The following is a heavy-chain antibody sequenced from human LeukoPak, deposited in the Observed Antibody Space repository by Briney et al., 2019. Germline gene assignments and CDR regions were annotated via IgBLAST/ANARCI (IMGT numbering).Heavy chain of an antibody. CDR3: ARATSPIAVAGTYYYYYGMDV. V-gene: IGHV1-69*04. Sequence: GASVKVSCKASGGTFSSYAISWVRQAPGQGLEWMGRIIPILGIASYAQKFQGRVTITADKSTSTAYMELSSLRSEDTAVYYCARATSPIAVAGTYYYYYGMDVWGQGTTVTVSS. D-gene: IGHD6-19*01. CDR1: GGTFSSYA. CDR2: IIPILGIA. J-gene: IGHJ6*02.